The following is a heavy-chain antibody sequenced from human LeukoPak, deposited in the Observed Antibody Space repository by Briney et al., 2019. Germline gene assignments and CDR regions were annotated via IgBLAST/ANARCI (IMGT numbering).Heavy chain of an antibody. CDR3: ARDKRGSGSYYFDY. CDR1: GGSFSGYY. V-gene: IGHV4-34*01. CDR2: INHSGST. Sequence: SETLSLTCAVYGGSFSGYYWSWIRQPPGKGLEWIGEINHSGSTNYNPSLKSRVTISVDTSKNQFSLKLSSVTAADTAVYYCARDKRGSGSYYFDYWGQGTLVTVSS. D-gene: IGHD1-26*01. J-gene: IGHJ4*02.